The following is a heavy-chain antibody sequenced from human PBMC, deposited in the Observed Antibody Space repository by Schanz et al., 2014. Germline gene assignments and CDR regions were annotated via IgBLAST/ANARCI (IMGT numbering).Heavy chain of an antibody. D-gene: IGHD7-27*01. CDR3: ARENLNWEAFDI. V-gene: IGHV3-7*03. CDR2: IKPDGSEK. Sequence: EVQLVESGGGLVQPGGSLRLSCAASGFTFSTYWMSWVRQAPGKGLEWVAKIKPDGSEKLYVDSVRGRFAVSRDNVKNLLYLEMTSLRGEDTAVYYCARENLNWEAFDIWGQGTVVTVSS. J-gene: IGHJ3*02. CDR1: GFTFSTYW.